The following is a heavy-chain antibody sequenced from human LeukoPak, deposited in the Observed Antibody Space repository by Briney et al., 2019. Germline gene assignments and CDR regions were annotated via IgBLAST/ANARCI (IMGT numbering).Heavy chain of an antibody. V-gene: IGHV4-39*07. CDR2: INHSGST. Sequence: KTSETLSLTCTVSGGSISRSSYYWSWIRQPPGKGLEWIGEINHSGSTNYNPSLKSRVTISVDTSKNQFSLKLSSVTAADTAVYYCARDPEQNYYDSSGYPDYRFDYWGQGTLVTVSS. CDR3: ARDPEQNYYDSSGYPDYRFDY. D-gene: IGHD3-22*01. J-gene: IGHJ4*02. CDR1: GGSISRSSYY.